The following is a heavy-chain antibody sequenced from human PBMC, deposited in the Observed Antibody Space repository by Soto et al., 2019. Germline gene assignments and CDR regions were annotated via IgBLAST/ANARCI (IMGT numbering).Heavy chain of an antibody. CDR1: GYTFTRYG. J-gene: IGHJ3*02. CDR3: ARDANYYDSSGDDAFDI. D-gene: IGHD3-22*01. CDR2: ISAYNGNT. V-gene: IGHV1-18*01. Sequence: ASVKVSCKASGYTFTRYGISWVRQAPGQGLEWMGWISAYNGNTNYAQKLQGRVTMTTDTSTSTAYMERRSLRSDDTAVYYCARDANYYDSSGDDAFDIWGQGTMVTVSS.